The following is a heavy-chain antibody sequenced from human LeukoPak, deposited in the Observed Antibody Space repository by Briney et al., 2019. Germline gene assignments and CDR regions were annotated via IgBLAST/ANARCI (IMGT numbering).Heavy chain of an antibody. V-gene: IGHV4-61*02. CDR1: GDSISSGTYY. D-gene: IGHD4-11*01. Sequence: SETRSLTCTVSGDSISSGTYYWSWIRQPAGKGLEWIGRIYSSGSTNYNPSLKSRVTMSIDTSKNQFSLKLTSVTAADTAVYYCARESDYSNNVDYWGQGTLVTVSS. CDR3: ARESDYSNNVDY. J-gene: IGHJ4*02. CDR2: IYSSGST.